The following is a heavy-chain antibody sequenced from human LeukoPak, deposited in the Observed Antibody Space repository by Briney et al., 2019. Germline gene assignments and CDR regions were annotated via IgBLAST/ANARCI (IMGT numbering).Heavy chain of an antibody. CDR1: GYSISSGYY. CDR2: INHSGST. J-gene: IGHJ4*02. Sequence: PSETLSLTCTVSGYSISSGYYWSWIRQPPGKGLEWIGEINHSGSTNYNPSLKSRVTISVDTSKDQFSLKLSSVTAADTAVYYCARLNFRGLYYYGSGSYYNDWGQGTLVTVSS. CDR3: ARLNFRGLYYYGSGSYYND. V-gene: IGHV4-38-2*02. D-gene: IGHD3-10*01.